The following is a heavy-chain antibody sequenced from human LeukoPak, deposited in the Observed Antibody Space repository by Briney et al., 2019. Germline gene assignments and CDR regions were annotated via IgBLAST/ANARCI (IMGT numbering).Heavy chain of an antibody. CDR3: ARDLNHCSSTSCLIYYYYYGMDV. CDR2: INPNSGGT. CDR1: GYTFTGYY. V-gene: IGHV1-2*02. Sequence: ASVKVSCKASGYTFTGYYMHWVRQAPGQGLEWMGWINPNSGGTNYAQKFQGRVTMTRDTSISTAYMELSRLRSDDKAVYYCARDLNHCSSTSCLIYYYYYGMDVWGQGTTVTVSS. D-gene: IGHD2-2*01. J-gene: IGHJ6*02.